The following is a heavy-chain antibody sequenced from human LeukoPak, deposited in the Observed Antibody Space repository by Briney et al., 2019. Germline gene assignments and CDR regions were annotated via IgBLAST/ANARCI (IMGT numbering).Heavy chain of an antibody. CDR1: GGSFSGYY. Sequence: SETLSLTCAAYGGSFSGYYWSWIRQPPGKGLEWIGEINHSGSTNYNPSLKSRVTISVDTSKNQFSLKLSSVTAADTAVYYCARRGGSGYFDYWGQGTLVTVSS. CDR2: INHSGST. CDR3: ARRGGSGYFDY. V-gene: IGHV4-34*01. J-gene: IGHJ4*02. D-gene: IGHD3-10*01.